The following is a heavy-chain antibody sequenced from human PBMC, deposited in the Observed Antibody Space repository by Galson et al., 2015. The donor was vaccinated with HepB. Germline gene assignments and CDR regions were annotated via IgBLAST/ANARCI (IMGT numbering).Heavy chain of an antibody. V-gene: IGHV3-23*01. J-gene: IGHJ4*02. CDR1: EFTFSTYA. CDR2: ISGSGSST. Sequence: SLRLSCAASEFTFSTYAMTWVRQAPGKGLELVSVISGSGSSTYYTDSVKGRFTISRDNSKNTLYLQMNSLRVEDTAVYYCAKGGPRRDGYSDPLEDWGQGTLVTVSS. D-gene: IGHD5-24*01. CDR3: AKGGPRRDGYSDPLED.